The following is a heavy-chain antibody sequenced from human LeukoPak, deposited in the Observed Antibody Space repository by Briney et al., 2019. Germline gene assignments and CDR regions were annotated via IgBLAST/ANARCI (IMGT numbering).Heavy chain of an antibody. V-gene: IGHV1-8*01. CDR1: GYTFTSYD. CDR3: ARETPAGWNYGSGSYYNAPRDAFDI. J-gene: IGHJ3*02. CDR2: MNPNSGNT. D-gene: IGHD3-10*01. Sequence: ASVKVSCKASGYTFTSYDINWVRQATGQGLEWMGWMNPNSGNTGYAQKFQGRVTMTRNTSISTAYMELSSLRSEDTAVYHCARETPAGWNYGSGSYYNAPRDAFDIWGQGTMVTVSS.